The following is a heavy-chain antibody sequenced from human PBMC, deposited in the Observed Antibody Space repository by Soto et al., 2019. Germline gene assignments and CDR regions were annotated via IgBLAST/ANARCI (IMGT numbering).Heavy chain of an antibody. V-gene: IGHV1-69*06. J-gene: IGHJ4*02. CDR1: GGTFSSYA. Sequence: QVQLVQSGAEVKKPGSSVKVSCKASGGTFSSYAISWVRQAPGQGLEWMGGIIPIFGTANYAQKFQGRVTITADKSTSTAYMELSSLRAEDPAVYYCARAGSYRYYFDYWGQGTLVTVSS. CDR2: IIPIFGTA. D-gene: IGHD1-26*01. CDR3: ARAGSYRYYFDY.